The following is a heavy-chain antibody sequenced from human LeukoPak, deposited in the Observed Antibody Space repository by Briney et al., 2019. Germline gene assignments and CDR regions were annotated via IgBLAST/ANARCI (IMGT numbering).Heavy chain of an antibody. CDR1: GFNFSDYW. CDR2: IKRDGSGT. D-gene: IGHD3-16*01. Sequence: GGSLRLSCTASGFNFSDYWMHWVRQRPGEGLVWVSRIKRDGSGTSYADSVKGRFTISRDDAKNTLYLQMNSLRAEDTAVYYCARDVITFGGVPDYWGQGTLVTVSS. J-gene: IGHJ4*02. V-gene: IGHV3-74*01. CDR3: ARDVITFGGVPDY.